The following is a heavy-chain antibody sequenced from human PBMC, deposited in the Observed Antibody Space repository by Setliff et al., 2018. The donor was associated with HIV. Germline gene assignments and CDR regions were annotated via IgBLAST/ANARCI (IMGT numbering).Heavy chain of an antibody. CDR1: GFTFDDYT. Sequence: GGSLRLSCAASGFTFDDYTMHWVRQAPGKGLEWVSYINSGSSTIYYADSVKGRFTISRDNSKNTVYLQMNSLRAEDTAEYYCAKELAASGLGYFDSWGRGILVTVSS. D-gene: IGHD3-22*01. J-gene: IGHJ4*02. CDR2: INSGSSTI. V-gene: IGHV3-48*01. CDR3: AKELAASGLGYFDS.